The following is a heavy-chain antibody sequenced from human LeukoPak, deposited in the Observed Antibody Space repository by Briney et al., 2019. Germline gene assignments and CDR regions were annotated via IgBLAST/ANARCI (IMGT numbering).Heavy chain of an antibody. D-gene: IGHD3-22*01. V-gene: IGHV1-69*06. CDR1: GYNLTTYV. Sequence: SVKVSCKTSGYNLTTYVFSWVRQAPGQGLEWMGGIIPIFGTANYAQKFQGRVTITADKSTSTAYMELSSLRSEDTAVYYCASKYITYYYDSSGYLDYWGQGTLVTVSS. J-gene: IGHJ4*02. CDR2: IIPIFGTA. CDR3: ASKYITYYYDSSGYLDY.